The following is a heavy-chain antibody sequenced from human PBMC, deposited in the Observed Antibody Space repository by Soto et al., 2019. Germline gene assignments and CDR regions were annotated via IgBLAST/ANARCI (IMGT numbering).Heavy chain of an antibody. D-gene: IGHD2-2*01. Sequence: SETLSLTCAVYGGSFSGYQWSWIRQTPGKGLEWIGEINDSGNINYNPSLKSRVTILLDTPKKQISLKLSSVTAADTAVYYCARDRAFVLGEVVPAANGMDVWGQGTTVTVSS. V-gene: IGHV4-34*01. CDR3: ARDRAFVLGEVVPAANGMDV. J-gene: IGHJ6*02. CDR2: INDSGNI. CDR1: GGSFSGYQ.